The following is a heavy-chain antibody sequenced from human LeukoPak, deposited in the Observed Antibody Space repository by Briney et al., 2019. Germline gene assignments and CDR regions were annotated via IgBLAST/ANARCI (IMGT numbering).Heavy chain of an antibody. D-gene: IGHD6-6*01. V-gene: IGHV4-34*01. CDR2: INHSGST. CDR3: ARGLKYSSPSRSWFDP. J-gene: IGHJ5*02. Sequence: SETLSLTCAVYGGSFSGYYWSWIRQPPGKGLEWIGEINHSGSTNYNPSLKIRGTISVDTSKNQFSLKLSSVTAADTAVYYCARGLKYSSPSRSWFDPWGQGTLVTVSS. CDR1: GGSFSGYY.